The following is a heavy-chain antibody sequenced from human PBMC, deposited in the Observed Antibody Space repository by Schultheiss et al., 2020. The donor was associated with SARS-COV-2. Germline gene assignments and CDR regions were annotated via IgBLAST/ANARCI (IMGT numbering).Heavy chain of an antibody. CDR2: ISSSSSYI. J-gene: IGHJ3*02. CDR1: GFTFSSYA. Sequence: GGSLRLSCAASGFTFSSYAMHWVRQAPGKGLEWVSSISSSSSYIYYADSVKGRFTISRDNSKNTLYLQMSSLRAEDTAVYYCVKSHLGALGAFDIWGQGTMVTVSS. V-gene: IGHV3-21*01. CDR3: VKSHLGALGAFDI. D-gene: IGHD3-16*01.